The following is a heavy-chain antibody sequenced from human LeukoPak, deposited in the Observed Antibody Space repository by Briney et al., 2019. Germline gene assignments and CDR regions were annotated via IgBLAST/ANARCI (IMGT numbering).Heavy chain of an antibody. CDR2: ISGSGSST. D-gene: IGHD6-19*01. CDR1: GFTFSSYA. J-gene: IGHJ4*02. V-gene: IGHV3-23*01. Sequence: GGSLRLSCAASGFTFSSYAMGWARQFPGKGLEWVSAISGSGSSTYYTDSVKGRFTISRDNSKNTLHLQMNSLRAEDTAVYYCAKGPLIEVAGTTWDYWGQGTLVTVSS. CDR3: AKGPLIEVAGTTWDY.